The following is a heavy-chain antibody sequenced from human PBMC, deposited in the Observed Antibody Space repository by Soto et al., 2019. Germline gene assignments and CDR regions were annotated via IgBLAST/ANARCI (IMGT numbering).Heavy chain of an antibody. J-gene: IGHJ6*02. CDR1: RGFISSGSW. V-gene: IGHV4-4*02. CDR2: IYRSGNT. CDR3: ASSSLYGMDV. Sequence: SETLSLTCAVSRGFISSGSWWSWVRQPPGKGLEWIGEIYRSGNTNYNPSLKSRVSISIDTSKNQFSLKVGSVTAADTAVYYCASSSLYGMDVWGQGTTVTVS.